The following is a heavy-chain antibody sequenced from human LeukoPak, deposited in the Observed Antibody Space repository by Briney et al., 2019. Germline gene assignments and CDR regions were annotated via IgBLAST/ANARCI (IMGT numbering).Heavy chain of an antibody. CDR3: AKAFSGSYQNDAFDI. CDR2: ISGSGGST. Sequence: GGSLRLSCAASGFTFSSYAMSWVRQAPGKGLEWVSAISGSGGSTYYADSVKGRFTISRDNSKSTLYLQMNSLRAEDTAVYYCAKAFSGSYQNDAFDIWGQGTMVTVSS. J-gene: IGHJ3*02. V-gene: IGHV3-23*01. CDR1: GFTFSSYA. D-gene: IGHD1-26*01.